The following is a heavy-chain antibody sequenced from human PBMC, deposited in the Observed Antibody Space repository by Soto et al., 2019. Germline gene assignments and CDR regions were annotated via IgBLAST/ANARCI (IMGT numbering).Heavy chain of an antibody. J-gene: IGHJ4*02. CDR1: GFTFSSYA. CDR2: IAYDGRNK. CDR3: ARELERVFDY. V-gene: IGHV3-30*04. Sequence: PGGSLRLSCAASGFTFSSYAMHWVRQAPGKGLEWVAVIAYDGRNKYYADSVKGRFTISRDNSKNTLYLQMNSLRIEDTAVYYGARELERVFDYWGQGTLVTVSS. D-gene: IGHD1-1*01.